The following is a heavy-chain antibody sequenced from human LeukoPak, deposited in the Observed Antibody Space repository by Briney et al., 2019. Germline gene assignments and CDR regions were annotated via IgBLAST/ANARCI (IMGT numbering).Heavy chain of an antibody. CDR3: AKDATASIAAAGTDY. CDR1: GFTFDDYA. J-gene: IGHJ4*02. CDR2: ISWNSGSI. Sequence: PGRSLRLSCAASGFTFDDYAMHWVRQAPGKGLEWVSGISWNSGSIGYADSVKGRFTISRDNAKNSLYLQMNSLRAEDTALYYCAKDATASIAAAGTDYWGQGTLVTVSS. V-gene: IGHV3-9*01. D-gene: IGHD6-13*01.